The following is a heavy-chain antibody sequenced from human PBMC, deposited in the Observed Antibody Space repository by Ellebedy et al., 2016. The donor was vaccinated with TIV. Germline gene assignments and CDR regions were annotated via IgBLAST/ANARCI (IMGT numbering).Heavy chain of an antibody. CDR1: GFTFSDYH. J-gene: IGHJ4*02. V-gene: IGHV3-11*01. CDR2: ITNSGGSK. Sequence: PGGSLRLSCAASGFTFSDYHMSWFRQVPGKGLEGVSYITNSGGSKDYADAVKGRFTISRDNTENSLYLQMNSLRAEDTAVYYCAKDVVAPGLAFDYWGQGTLVTVSS. D-gene: IGHD2-15*01. CDR3: AKDVVAPGLAFDY.